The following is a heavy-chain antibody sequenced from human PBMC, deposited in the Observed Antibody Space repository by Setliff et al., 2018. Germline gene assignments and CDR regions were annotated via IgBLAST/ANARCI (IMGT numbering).Heavy chain of an antibody. J-gene: IGHJ4*02. V-gene: IGHV4-4*07. CDR3: AREQKGGYYGSGRHVDY. Sequence: SETLSLTCTVSGGSISSYYWSWIRQPAGKGLEWIGHIYIGGGANYNPSLKRRVTMSVDPSKNQFSLNLSSVTAADTAVYYCAREQKGGYYGSGRHVDYWGQGTLVTAPQ. D-gene: IGHD3-10*01. CDR1: GGSISSYY. CDR2: IYIGGGA.